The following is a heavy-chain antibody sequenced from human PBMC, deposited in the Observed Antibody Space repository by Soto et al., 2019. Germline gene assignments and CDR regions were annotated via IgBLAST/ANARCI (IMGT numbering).Heavy chain of an antibody. CDR1: GFTFSSYS. V-gene: IGHV3-48*02. CDR2: ISSSSSTI. Sequence: GGSLRLSCAASGFTFSSYSMNWVRQAPGKGQEWVSYISSSSSTIYYADPVKGRFTISRDNAKNSLYLQMNSLRDEDTAVYYCARDVGITIFGVGQFDYWGQGTLVLVSS. D-gene: IGHD3-3*01. CDR3: ARDVGITIFGVGQFDY. J-gene: IGHJ4*02.